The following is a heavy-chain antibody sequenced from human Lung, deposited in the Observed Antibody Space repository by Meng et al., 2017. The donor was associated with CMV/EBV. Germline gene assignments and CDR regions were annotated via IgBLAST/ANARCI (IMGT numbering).Heavy chain of an antibody. CDR2: ISISRAYM. V-gene: IGHV3-21*01. Sequence: SCAASGFTFSGYSMHWVRQAPGKGLEWVSSISISRAYMLYADSVKGRFTISRDNAKNSLYLQINSLRAEDTAVYYCARGYTGGELAAAFGIWGPGXMVTVSS. CDR3: ARGYTGGELAAAFGI. J-gene: IGHJ3*02. CDR1: GFTFSGYS. D-gene: IGHD3-16*01.